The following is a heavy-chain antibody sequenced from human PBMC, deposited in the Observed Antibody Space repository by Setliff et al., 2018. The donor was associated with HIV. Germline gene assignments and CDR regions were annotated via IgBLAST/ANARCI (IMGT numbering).Heavy chain of an antibody. CDR1: GASISSGGCY. CDR3: ARLGTRTVAANADFDS. D-gene: IGHD2-15*01. V-gene: IGHV4-31*03. Sequence: SETLSLTCTVSGASISSGGCYWSWIRQHPVKGLEWIGYIYYTGTTFYNPSLESRLIISLDTPKNQFSLRLTSVTAADTAVYYCARLGTRTVAANADFDSWGQGALVTVSS. J-gene: IGHJ4*02. CDR2: IYYTGTT.